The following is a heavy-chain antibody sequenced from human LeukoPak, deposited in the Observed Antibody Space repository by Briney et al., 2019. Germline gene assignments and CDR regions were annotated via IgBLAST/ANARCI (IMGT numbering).Heavy chain of an antibody. Sequence: SETLSLTCTVSGGSISSYYWSWIRQPPGKGLEWIGYIYYSGSTNYNPSLKSRVTISVDTSKNQFSLKLSSVTAADTAVYYCAGRNYQLLENYYYYMDVWGKGTTVTVSS. CDR3: AGRNYQLLENYYYYMDV. V-gene: IGHV4-59*12. J-gene: IGHJ6*03. D-gene: IGHD2-2*01. CDR2: IYYSGST. CDR1: GGSISSYY.